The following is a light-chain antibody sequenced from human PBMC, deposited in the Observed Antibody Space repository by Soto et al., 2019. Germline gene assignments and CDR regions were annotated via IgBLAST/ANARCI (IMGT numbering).Light chain of an antibody. CDR2: KDS. V-gene: IGLV3-27*01. Sequence: SSELTQPSSVSVSPGQTARITCSGDVLAKKYARWFQQKPGQAPVLVIYKDSERPSGIPERFSGSSSGTTVTLTISGAQVEDEADYYCYSAADNNLVFGGGTKLT. J-gene: IGLJ2*01. CDR3: YSAADNNLV. CDR1: VLAKKY.